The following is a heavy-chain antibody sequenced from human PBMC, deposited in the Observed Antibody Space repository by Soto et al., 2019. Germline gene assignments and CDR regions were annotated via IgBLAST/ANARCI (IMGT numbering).Heavy chain of an antibody. V-gene: IGHV4-34*01. J-gene: IGHJ6*02. CDR1: GGSFSGYY. CDR2: INHSGST. D-gene: IGHD5-18*01. CDR3: ERDGKDTAMVTYYYYGMDV. Sequence: SETLSLTCAVYGGSFSGYYWSWIRQPPGKGLEWIGEINHSGSTNYNPSLKSRVTISVDTSKNQFSLKLSSVTAADTAVYYCERDGKDTAMVTYYYYGMDVWGQGTTVTVSS.